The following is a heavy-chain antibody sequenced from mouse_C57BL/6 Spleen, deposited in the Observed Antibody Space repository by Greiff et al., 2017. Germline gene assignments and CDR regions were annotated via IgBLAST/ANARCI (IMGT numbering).Heavy chain of an antibody. Sequence: LVESGAELVKPGASVKLSCKASGYTFTSYWMHWVKQRPGQGLEWIGMIHPNSGSTNYNEKFKSKATLTVDKSSSTAYMQLSSLTSEDSAVYYCARSPYYSNYYAMDYWGQGTSVTVSS. CDR1: GYTFTSYW. V-gene: IGHV1-64*01. CDR2: IHPNSGST. J-gene: IGHJ4*01. CDR3: ARSPYYSNYYAMDY. D-gene: IGHD2-5*01.